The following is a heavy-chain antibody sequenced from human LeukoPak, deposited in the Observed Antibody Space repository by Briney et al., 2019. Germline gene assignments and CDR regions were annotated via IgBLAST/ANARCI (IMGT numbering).Heavy chain of an antibody. CDR3: AREQYYYDSSGYYYAFDI. CDR1: GYTFTSYG. V-gene: IGHV1-18*01. J-gene: IGHJ3*02. Sequence: ASVKVSCKASGYTFTSYGISWVRQAPGQGLEWMGWISAYNGNTNYAQKLQGRVTMTTDTSTSTAYMELRSLRSDDTAVYYCAREQYYYDSSGYYYAFDIWGQGTMVTVSS. D-gene: IGHD3-22*01. CDR2: ISAYNGNT.